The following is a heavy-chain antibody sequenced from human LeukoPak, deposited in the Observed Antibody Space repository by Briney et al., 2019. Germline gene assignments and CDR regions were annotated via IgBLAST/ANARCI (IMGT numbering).Heavy chain of an antibody. CDR3: TRTYYYDSSGYYYGRDAFDI. J-gene: IGHJ3*02. D-gene: IGHD3-22*01. V-gene: IGHV1-46*01. CDR2: ISPSGGST. CDR1: GYTFTTYY. Sequence: VSVKVSCKASGYTFTTYYIHWVRQAPGQGLEWMGIISPSGGSTSYAQKFQGRVTMTRDTSTSTVYMELSSLRSEDTAVYYCTRTYYYDSSGYYYGRDAFDIWGQGTMVTVSS.